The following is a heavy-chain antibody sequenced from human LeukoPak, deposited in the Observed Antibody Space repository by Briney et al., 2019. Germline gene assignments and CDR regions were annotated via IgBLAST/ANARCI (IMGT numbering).Heavy chain of an antibody. Sequence: ASVKVSCKASGYTFTSYGISWVRQAPGQELEWMGWISAYNGDTNYAQKLQGRVTMTTDTSTSTAYMELRSLRSDDTAVYCCARGLIDGNTYYYYMDVWGKGTTVTISS. CDR1: GYTFTSYG. V-gene: IGHV1-18*01. CDR3: ARGLIDGNTYYYYMDV. D-gene: IGHD1-14*01. J-gene: IGHJ6*03. CDR2: ISAYNGDT.